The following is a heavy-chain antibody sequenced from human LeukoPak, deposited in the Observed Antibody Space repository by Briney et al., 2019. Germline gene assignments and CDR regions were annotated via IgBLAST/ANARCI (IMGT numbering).Heavy chain of an antibody. J-gene: IGHJ4*02. CDR1: GGSISSSRSS. D-gene: IGHD4-23*01. Sequence: PSETLSLTCTFSGGSISSSRSSWCWIRQPPRYGREWIGSFYDSWITYYNPSLKTPVTISVDTSNNQSSRKLSSVTAADTAVYYCARRCGGNYDYWGQGTLVTVSS. V-gene: IGHV4-39*01. CDR3: ARRCGGNYDY. CDR2: FYDSWIT.